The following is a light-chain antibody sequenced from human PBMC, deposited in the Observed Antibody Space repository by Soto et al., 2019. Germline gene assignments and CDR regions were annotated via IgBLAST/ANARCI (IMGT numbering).Light chain of an antibody. V-gene: IGLV1-40*01. CDR1: IGVGYD. CDR2: GNN. J-gene: IGLJ1*01. CDR3: QSYDSSLSAPYV. Sequence: QSVLTQPPSVSGAPGQRVTISCTGSIGVGYDVHWYQQLPGTAPKLLIYGNNNRPSGVPDRFSGSKSGTSASLAITGLQAEDEADYYCQSYDSSLSAPYVFGTGTKVTVL.